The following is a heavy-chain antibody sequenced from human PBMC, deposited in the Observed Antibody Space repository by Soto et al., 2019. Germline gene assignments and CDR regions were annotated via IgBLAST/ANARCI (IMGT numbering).Heavy chain of an antibody. CDR2: ISAYNGNT. CDR3: ARDYSSSWHYYYGMDV. D-gene: IGHD6-13*01. J-gene: IGHJ6*02. Sequence: ASVKVSCKASGYTFTSYGISWVRQAPGQGLEWMGWISAYNGNTNYAQKLQGRVTMTTDTSTSTAYTELRSLRSDDTAVYYCARDYSSSWHYYYGMDVWGQGTTVTVSS. CDR1: GYTFTSYG. V-gene: IGHV1-18*01.